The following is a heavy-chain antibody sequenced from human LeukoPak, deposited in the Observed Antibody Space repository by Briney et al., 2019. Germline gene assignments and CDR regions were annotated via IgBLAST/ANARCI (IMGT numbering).Heavy chain of an antibody. CDR2: IYYSGST. V-gene: IGHV4-59*01. J-gene: IGHJ4*02. CDR1: GGSIGSYY. Sequence: PSETLSLTCTVSGGSIGSYYWSWIRQPPGKGLEWIGYIYYSGSTNYNPSLKSRVTISVGTSKNQFSLKLSSVTAADTAVYYCARASGSYYDYWGQGTLVTVSS. D-gene: IGHD1-26*01. CDR3: ARASGSYYDY.